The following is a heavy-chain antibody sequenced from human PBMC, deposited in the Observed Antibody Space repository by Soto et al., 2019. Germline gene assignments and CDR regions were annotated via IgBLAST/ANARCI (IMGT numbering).Heavy chain of an antibody. D-gene: IGHD3-10*01. CDR1: GGSISSYY. CDR3: ARSRRGGMDV. V-gene: IGHV4-59*01. Sequence: PSETLSLTCTVYGGSISSYYCSWIRQPPGKGLEWIGYIYYSGSTNYNPSLKSRVTISVDTSKNQFSLKLSSVTAADTAVYYCARSRRGGMDVWGQGTTVTVSS. CDR2: IYYSGST. J-gene: IGHJ6*02.